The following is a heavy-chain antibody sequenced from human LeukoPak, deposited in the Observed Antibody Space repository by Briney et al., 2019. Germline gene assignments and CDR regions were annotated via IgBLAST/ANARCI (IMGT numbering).Heavy chain of an antibody. D-gene: IGHD2-21*01. Sequence: GRSLRLSCAASGFTFSSYGMHWVRLAPGKGLEWVAVIWYDGSNKYYADSVKGRFTISRDNSKNTLYLQMNSLRAEDTAVYYCAKVFSFAFDIWGQGTMVTVYS. CDR1: GFTFSSYG. CDR2: IWYDGSNK. CDR3: AKVFSFAFDI. V-gene: IGHV3-33*06. J-gene: IGHJ3*02.